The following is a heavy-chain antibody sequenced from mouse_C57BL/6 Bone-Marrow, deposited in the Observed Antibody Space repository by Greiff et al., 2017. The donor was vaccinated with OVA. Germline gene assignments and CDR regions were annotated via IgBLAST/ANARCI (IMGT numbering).Heavy chain of an antibody. Sequence: QVQLQQSGAELARPGASVKLSCKASGYTFTSYGISWVKQRTGQGLEWIGEIYPRSGNTYYNEKFKGKATLTADKSSSTAYMGLRSLTSEDSAVYFCARVGIYCGIDYWGQGTTLTVSS. CDR2: IYPRSGNT. J-gene: IGHJ2*01. D-gene: IGHD1-2*01. V-gene: IGHV1-81*01. CDR1: GYTFTSYG. CDR3: ARVGIYCGIDY.